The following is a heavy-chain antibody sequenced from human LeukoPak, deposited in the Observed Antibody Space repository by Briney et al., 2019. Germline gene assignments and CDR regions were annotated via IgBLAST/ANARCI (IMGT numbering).Heavy chain of an antibody. Sequence: GGSLRLSCAASGFTFSVYGMYWVRQPPGKGLEWVANIKQDGSEKYYVDSVKGRFTISRDNAKNSLYLQMNSLRAEDTAVYYCARVGCSSTSCYDSGFDYWGQGTLVTVSS. CDR2: IKQDGSEK. CDR1: GFTFSVYG. V-gene: IGHV3-7*01. J-gene: IGHJ4*02. CDR3: ARVGCSSTSCYDSGFDY. D-gene: IGHD2-2*01.